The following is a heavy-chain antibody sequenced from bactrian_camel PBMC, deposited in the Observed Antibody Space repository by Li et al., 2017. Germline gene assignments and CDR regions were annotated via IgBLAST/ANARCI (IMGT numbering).Heavy chain of an antibody. CDR3: AACFYPNPAY. CDR1: GNTYSSYN. J-gene: IGHJ4*01. V-gene: IGHV3S10*01. Sequence: VQLVESGGGSVQAGGSLRLSCRVLGNTYSSYNMGWFRQAPGEGREGVAAISDDGETSYGASVKGRFTASQDTGRNTIHLYMNNLKIEDTAVYYCAACFYPNPAYWGQGTQVTVS. CDR2: ISDDGET.